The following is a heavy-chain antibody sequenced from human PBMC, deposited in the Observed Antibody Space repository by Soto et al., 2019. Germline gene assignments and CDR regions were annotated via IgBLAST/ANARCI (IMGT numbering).Heavy chain of an antibody. Sequence: SETLSLTCNVSGGSIRSHYWSWIRQSPGKRPEFIGYVFSSGFASYNPSLKSRVIISVDTSKNQFSLRLSSVTSADTAVYYCAGGGAPSNELGPWGQGILVTVSS. CDR2: VFSSGFA. J-gene: IGHJ5*02. V-gene: IGHV4-59*11. D-gene: IGHD1-1*01. CDR1: GGSIRSHY. CDR3: AGGGAPSNELGP.